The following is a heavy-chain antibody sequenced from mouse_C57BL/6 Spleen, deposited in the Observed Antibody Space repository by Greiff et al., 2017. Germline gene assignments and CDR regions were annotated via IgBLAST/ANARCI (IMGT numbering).Heavy chain of an antibody. V-gene: IGHV1-50*01. CDR3: ARDTTVPFAY. Sequence: QVQLQQPGAELVKPGASVKLSCKASGYTFTSYWMQWVKQRPGQGLEWIGEIDPSDSYTNYNQKFKGKATLTVDTSSCTAYMQLSSLTSEDSAVYYCARDTTVPFAYWGQGTLVTVSA. CDR1: GYTFTSYW. CDR2: IDPSDSYT. D-gene: IGHD1-1*01. J-gene: IGHJ3*01.